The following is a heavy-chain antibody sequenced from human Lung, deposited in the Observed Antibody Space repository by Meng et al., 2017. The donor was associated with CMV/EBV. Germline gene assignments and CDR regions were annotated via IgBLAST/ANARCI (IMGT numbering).Heavy chain of an antibody. V-gene: IGHV3-21*01. D-gene: IGHD3-3*01. Sequence: GGSLGLXCAVSGFTFSSYSMNWVRQAPGKGLEWVSSISSSSSYIYYADSVKGRFTISRDNAQNSLYLLMNSLRAEDTAVYYCARDYLRVGILDWLPFQRPSSNYYYYYCMDVWXQGTTVTVSS. CDR2: ISSSSSYI. CDR3: ARDYLRVGILDWLPFQRPSSNYYYYYCMDV. CDR1: GFTFSSYS. J-gene: IGHJ6*02.